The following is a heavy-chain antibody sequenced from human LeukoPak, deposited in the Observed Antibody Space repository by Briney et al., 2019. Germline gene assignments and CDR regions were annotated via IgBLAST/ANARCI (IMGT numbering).Heavy chain of an antibody. J-gene: IGHJ4*02. CDR3: AREGLYYDSSGYYFDY. V-gene: IGHV4-34*01. D-gene: IGHD3-22*01. CDR2: INHSGST. Sequence: SETLSLTCAVYGGSFSGYYWSWIRQPPGKGLEWIGEINHSGSTNYNPSLKSRVTISVDTSKNQFSLKLSSVTAADTAVYYCAREGLYYDSSGYYFDYCGQGTLVTVSS. CDR1: GGSFSGYY.